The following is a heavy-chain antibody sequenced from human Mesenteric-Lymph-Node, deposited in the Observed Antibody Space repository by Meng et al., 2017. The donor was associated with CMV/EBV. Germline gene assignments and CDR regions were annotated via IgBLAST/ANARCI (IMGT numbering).Heavy chain of an antibody. CDR2: INQDGSES. Sequence: GESLKIPCAASGFTFSSYWMTWVRQAPGKGLEWVANINQDGSESYYVDSVKGRITISRDNAEKSLFLQMSSLRAEDTGVYFCARGGATQVRTYGMDVWGQGTTVTVSS. CDR1: GFTFSSYW. D-gene: IGHD5-24*01. J-gene: IGHJ6*02. CDR3: ARGGATQVRTYGMDV. V-gene: IGHV3-7*01.